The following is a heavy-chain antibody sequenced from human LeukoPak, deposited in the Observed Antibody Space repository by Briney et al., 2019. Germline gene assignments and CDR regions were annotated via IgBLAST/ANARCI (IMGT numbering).Heavy chain of an antibody. CDR3: AELGITMIGGV. CDR2: ISSSGGSTI. D-gene: IGHD3-10*02. Sequence: PGGSLRLSCAAYGFTFSTYEMNWVRQAPGKGLEWVSYISSSGGSTIYYADSVKGRFTISRDNAKNSLYLQMNSLRAEDTAVYYCAELGITMIGGVWGKGTTVTISS. J-gene: IGHJ6*04. CDR1: GFTFSTYE. V-gene: IGHV3-48*03.